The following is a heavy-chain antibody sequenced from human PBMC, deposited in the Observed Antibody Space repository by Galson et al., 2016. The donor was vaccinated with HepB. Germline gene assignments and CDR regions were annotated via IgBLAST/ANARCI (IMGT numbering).Heavy chain of an antibody. Sequence: TLSLTCTVSGASISRGGYYCTWIRQHPGEGLEWIGYIYYSGTTYYNPSLKSRVTISIDTSKNQFSLKLTSVTAADTAVYYCAGQLCSNGVCQFDPWGQGTLVTVSS. CDR2: IYYSGTT. CDR3: AGQLCSNGVCQFDP. J-gene: IGHJ5*02. CDR1: GASISRGGYY. V-gene: IGHV4-31*03. D-gene: IGHD2-8*01.